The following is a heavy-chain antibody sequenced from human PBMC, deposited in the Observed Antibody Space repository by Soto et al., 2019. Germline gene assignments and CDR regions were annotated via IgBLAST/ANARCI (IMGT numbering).Heavy chain of an antibody. Sequence: QVQLQQWGAGLLKPSETLSLTCAVNGGSFTGYYGAWIRQSPGKGLEWIGEISHSGTTIYNPSLKSRVTISIDTSKNQFSLKLTSMTAADTGVYYCARNGGSTWRYFDSWGQGTVVTVSS. V-gene: IGHV4-34*01. CDR2: ISHSGTT. D-gene: IGHD6-13*01. CDR1: GGSFTGYY. J-gene: IGHJ4*02. CDR3: ARNGGSTWRYFDS.